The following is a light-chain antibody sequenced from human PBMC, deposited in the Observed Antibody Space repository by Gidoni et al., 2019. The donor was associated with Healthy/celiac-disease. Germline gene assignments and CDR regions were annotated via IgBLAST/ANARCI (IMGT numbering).Light chain of an antibody. V-gene: IGKV3-11*01. CDR1: QSVSIY. Sequence: ELVFTQSPATLSLSPGERATLSCRASQSVSIYLAWYQQKPGQAPRLLIYDASNRATGIPARFSGSGSGTDFTLTISSLEPEDFAVYYCQQRSNWPLTFGGGTKVEIK. J-gene: IGKJ4*01. CDR3: QQRSNWPLT. CDR2: DAS.